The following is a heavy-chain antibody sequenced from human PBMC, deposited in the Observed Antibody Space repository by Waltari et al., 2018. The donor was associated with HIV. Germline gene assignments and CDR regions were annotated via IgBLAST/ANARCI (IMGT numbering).Heavy chain of an antibody. CDR2: INAGNGNT. CDR3: ATGIAAAGKDWFDP. J-gene: IGHJ5*02. V-gene: IGHV1-3*01. CDR1: GYTFTSYA. Sequence: QVQLVQSGAEVKKPGASVKVSCKASGYTFTSYAMHWVRQAPGQRLEWMGWINAGNGNTKYSQKFQGRVTITRDTSASTAYMELSSLRSEDTAVYYCATGIAAAGKDWFDPWGQGTLVTVSS. D-gene: IGHD6-13*01.